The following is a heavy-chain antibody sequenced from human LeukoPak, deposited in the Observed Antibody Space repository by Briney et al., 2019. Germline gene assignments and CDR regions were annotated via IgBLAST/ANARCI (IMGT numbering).Heavy chain of an antibody. Sequence: QPGGYLRLTCAASGFTFSPSWMHWVRQAPGKGLVWVSRINIDESTANYADSVKGRFTISRDNAKNTLYLQMNSLRAEDTAVYYCARNEYSSSGSGQVDVWGQGTTVTVSS. CDR2: INIDESTA. CDR3: ARNEYSSSGSGQVDV. V-gene: IGHV3-74*01. J-gene: IGHJ6*02. D-gene: IGHD5-18*01. CDR1: GFTFSPSW.